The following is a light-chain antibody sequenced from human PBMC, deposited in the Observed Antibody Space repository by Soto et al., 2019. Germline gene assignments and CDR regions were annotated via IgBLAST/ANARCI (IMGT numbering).Light chain of an antibody. V-gene: IGKV1-13*02. CDR1: QGIINY. CDR3: QQYNSYPWT. J-gene: IGKJ1*01. Sequence: AIQLTQSPSSLSASMVDRVTITCRPSQGIINYLAWYQQKPGKAPKLLIYDAYSLESGVPSRFSGSGSGTEFTLTISNLQPDDFATYCCQQYNSYPWTFGQGTKVDIK. CDR2: DAY.